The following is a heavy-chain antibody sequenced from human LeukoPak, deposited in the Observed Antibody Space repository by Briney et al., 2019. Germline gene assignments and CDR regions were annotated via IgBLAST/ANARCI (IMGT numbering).Heavy chain of an antibody. CDR1: GYTFTNYD. D-gene: IGHD1-26*01. Sequence: GASVKVSCKASGYTFTNYDINWVRQATGQGLEWVGWMNPYSGNTGYAQEFQGRITMTRDTSISTAYMELSSLRSEDTAMYYCAKSKVGATTLPIDFWGQGTLVTVSS. CDR3: AKSKVGATTLPIDF. CDR2: MNPYSGNT. J-gene: IGHJ4*02. V-gene: IGHV1-8*01.